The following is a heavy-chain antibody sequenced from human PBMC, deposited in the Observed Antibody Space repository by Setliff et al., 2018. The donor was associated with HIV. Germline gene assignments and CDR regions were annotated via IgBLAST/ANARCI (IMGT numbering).Heavy chain of an antibody. V-gene: IGHV4-39*01. D-gene: IGHD3-9*01. J-gene: IGHJ6*03. CDR3: ATRNTLRYFEWLNYYYYYIAV. CDR1: GGSISSSNYY. CDR2: IYYSGNA. Sequence: SETLSLTCTVSGGSISSSNYYWGWIRQPPGKGLEWMGRIYYSGNAYYNPSLKSRVTISVDTSENQFSLKLSSVTAADTAVYYCATRNTLRYFEWLNYYYYYIAVWGKGTTVTVSS.